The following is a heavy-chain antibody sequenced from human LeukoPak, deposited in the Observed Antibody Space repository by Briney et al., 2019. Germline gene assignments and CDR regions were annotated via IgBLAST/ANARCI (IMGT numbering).Heavy chain of an antibody. J-gene: IGHJ6*02. CDR3: ARGRYYDSSGYYYYYYGMDV. Sequence: ASVKVSCKASGYTFTSYGISWVRQAPGQGLEWMGWISAYNGNTNYAQKLQGRVTMTTDTSTSTAYMELRSLRSDDTAVYYCARGRYYDSSGYYYYYYGMDVWGQGTTVTVSS. D-gene: IGHD3-22*01. CDR2: ISAYNGNT. CDR1: GYTFTSYG. V-gene: IGHV1-18*01.